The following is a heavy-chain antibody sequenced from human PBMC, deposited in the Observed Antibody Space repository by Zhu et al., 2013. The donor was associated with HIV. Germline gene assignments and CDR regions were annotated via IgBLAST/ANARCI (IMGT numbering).Heavy chain of an antibody. CDR2: INPNSGDT. CDR1: GYTFSDYY. CDR3: ARDSIPRPQIVVIPATIVGFDP. J-gene: IGHJ5*02. D-gene: IGHD2-2*01. V-gene: IGHV1-2*02. Sequence: QVQLVQSGAEVKKPGASVKVSCKASGYTFSDYYVHWVRQAPGQGLEWMGWINPNSGDTIFAQKFQGRVTLTRDTSTSTAYMELSRLTSDDTALYYCARDSIPRPQIVVIPATIVGFDPWGLGTLVTVSS.